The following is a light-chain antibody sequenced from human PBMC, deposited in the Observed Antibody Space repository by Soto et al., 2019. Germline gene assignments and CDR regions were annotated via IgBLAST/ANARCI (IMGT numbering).Light chain of an antibody. CDR3: SSYTCSSTPYV. V-gene: IGLV2-14*01. CDR1: SSDFGGYNY. J-gene: IGLJ1*01. Sequence: QSVLTQPASVSGSPGQSITISCTGTSSDFGGYNYVSWYQQHTGKAPKLMIYDVSNRPSGVSNRFSGSKSGNTASLTIFGLQAEYEADYYCSSYTCSSTPYVFGTGSKVT. CDR2: DVS.